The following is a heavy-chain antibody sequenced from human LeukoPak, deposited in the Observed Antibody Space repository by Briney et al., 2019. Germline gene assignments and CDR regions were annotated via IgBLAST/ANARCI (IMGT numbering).Heavy chain of an antibody. V-gene: IGHV4-61*02. CDR3: ARGIAAGPSDAFDI. CDR1: GGSISSGSYY. CDR2: IYTSGST. J-gene: IGHJ3*02. Sequence: PSQTLSLTCTVSGGSISSGSYYWSCIRQPAGKGLECIGRIYTSGSTNYNPSLKSRVTISVDTSKNQFSLKLSSVTAADTAVYYCARGIAAGPSDAFDIWGQGTMVTVSS. D-gene: IGHD6-13*01.